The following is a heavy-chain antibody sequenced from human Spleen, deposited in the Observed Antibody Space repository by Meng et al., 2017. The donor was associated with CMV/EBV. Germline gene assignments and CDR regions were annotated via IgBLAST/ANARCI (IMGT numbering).Heavy chain of an antibody. D-gene: IGHD5-12*01. CDR3: ARSLYSGYDVQYFYGMDV. CDR1: GFPFISYN. CDR2: ISGSGSYI. Sequence: GGSLRLSYAASGFPFISYNMSWVRQAPGKGLEWVSSISGSGSYIFYSDSLKGRFTVSRDNAKNSMYLQMNSLGAEDTAVYYCARSLYSGYDVQYFYGMDVWGQGTTVTVSS. J-gene: IGHJ6*02. V-gene: IGHV3-21*01.